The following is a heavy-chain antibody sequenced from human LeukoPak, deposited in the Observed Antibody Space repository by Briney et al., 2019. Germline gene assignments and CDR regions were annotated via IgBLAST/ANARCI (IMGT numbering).Heavy chain of an antibody. CDR3: AKALPREGYTGYGFLDS. CDR1: GFTFRSYA. CDR2: IRHNGGST. D-gene: IGHD5-12*01. J-gene: IGHJ4*02. V-gene: IGHV3-23*01. Sequence: GGSLRLSCAASGFTFRSYAMSWVRQAPEKGLEWVSAIRHNGGSTYYAVSVKGRFTISRDNSKNTLYLQMNSLRVEDTAVYYCAKALPREGYTGYGFLDSWGQGTLVTVSS.